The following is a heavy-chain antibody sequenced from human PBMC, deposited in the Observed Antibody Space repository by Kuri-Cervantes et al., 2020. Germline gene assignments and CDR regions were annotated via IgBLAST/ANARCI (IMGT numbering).Heavy chain of an antibody. V-gene: IGHV3-21*01. D-gene: IGHD6-6*01. Sequence: GGSLRLSCAASGFTFSSYSMNWVRQAPGKGLEWVSSISSRSTYIYYADSMRGRFTVSRDNAKNTLYLHMNSLRAEDTAVYYCGVQIPDYWGQGTLVTVSS. CDR1: GFTFSSYS. CDR2: ISSRSTYI. J-gene: IGHJ4*02. CDR3: GVQIPDY.